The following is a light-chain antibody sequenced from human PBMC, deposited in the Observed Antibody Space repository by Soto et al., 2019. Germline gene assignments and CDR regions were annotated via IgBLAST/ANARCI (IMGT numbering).Light chain of an antibody. CDR2: AAS. V-gene: IGKV3-20*01. J-gene: IGKJ1*01. CDR1: QSVTSNY. Sequence: EIVLTQSPGTLSLSPGERATLSCRASQSVTSNYLAWFQQSPGQAHRLLIYAASSRAAGIPDRFSGSGSGTDFTLTISRLEPEDFAVYYCQQYDSSPKTFGQGTKVEI. CDR3: QQYDSSPKT.